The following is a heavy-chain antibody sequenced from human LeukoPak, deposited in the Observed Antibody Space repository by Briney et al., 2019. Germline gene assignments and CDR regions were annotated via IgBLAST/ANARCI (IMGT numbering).Heavy chain of an antibody. CDR1: GGSISSYY. Sequence: SETLSLTCTVSGGSISSYYWSWIRQPPGKGLEWIGYIYYSGGTNYNLSLKSRVTISVDTSKNQFSLKLSSVTAADTAVYYCARLRELRYFDWSTVGDAFDIWGQGTMVTVSS. D-gene: IGHD3-9*01. CDR2: IYYSGGT. J-gene: IGHJ3*02. CDR3: ARLRELRYFDWSTVGDAFDI. V-gene: IGHV4-59*12.